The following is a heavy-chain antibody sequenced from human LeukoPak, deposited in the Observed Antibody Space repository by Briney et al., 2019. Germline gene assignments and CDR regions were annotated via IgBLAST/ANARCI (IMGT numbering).Heavy chain of an antibody. CDR1: GGSISTYY. J-gene: IGHJ3*02. CDR3: ARGHLIVVVPAAVADDAFDI. V-gene: IGHV4-59*01. D-gene: IGHD2-2*01. Sequence: SETLSLTCTVSGGSISTYYWSWIGQPPGKGLEWIGYVYYSGSTDYNPSLKSRVTISVDTSKNQFSLKLSSVTAADTAVYYCARGHLIVVVPAAVADDAFDIWGQGTMVTVSS. CDR2: VYYSGST.